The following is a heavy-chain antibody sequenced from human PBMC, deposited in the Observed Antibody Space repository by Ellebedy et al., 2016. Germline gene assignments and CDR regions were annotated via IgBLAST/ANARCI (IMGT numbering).Heavy chain of an antibody. CDR3: ARGPGDSISPAMNLDS. CDR2: VIPILRRT. CDR1: GGSFSNFA. Sequence: SVKVSXXISGGSFSNFAVNWVRQAPGQGLEWLGGVIPILRRTNSALRFLDRVTLTADESTNTAYLELFSLRSEDTAVYYCARGPGDSISPAMNLDSWGQGTLVTVSS. J-gene: IGHJ4*02. D-gene: IGHD3-22*01. V-gene: IGHV1-69*10.